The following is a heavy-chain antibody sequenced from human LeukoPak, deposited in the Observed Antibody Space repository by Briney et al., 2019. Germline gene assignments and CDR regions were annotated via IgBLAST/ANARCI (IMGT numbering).Heavy chain of an antibody. V-gene: IGHV3-20*04. CDR2: INWNGGST. CDR3: ARVREYSSSSLYYYYYMDV. CDR1: GFTFSSYS. D-gene: IGHD6-6*01. J-gene: IGHJ6*03. Sequence: GGSLRLSCAASGFTFSSYSMNWVRQAPGKGLEWVSGINWNGGSTGYADSVKGRFTISRDNAKNSLYLQMNSLRAEDTALYYCARVREYSSSSLYYYYYMDVWGKGTTVTVSS.